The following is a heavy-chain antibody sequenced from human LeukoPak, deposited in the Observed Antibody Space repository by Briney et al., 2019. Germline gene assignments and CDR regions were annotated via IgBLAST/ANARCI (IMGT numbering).Heavy chain of an antibody. CDR3: ARDYYDSSRRGFDY. D-gene: IGHD3-22*01. V-gene: IGHV4-39*07. Sequence: SETLSLTCTVSGGSISSSSYYWGWIRQPPGKGLEWIGSIYYSGSTYYNPSLKSRVTISVDTSKNQFSLKLSSVTAADTAVYYCARDYYDSSRRGFDYWGQGTLVTVSS. CDR2: IYYSGST. CDR1: GGSISSSSYY. J-gene: IGHJ4*02.